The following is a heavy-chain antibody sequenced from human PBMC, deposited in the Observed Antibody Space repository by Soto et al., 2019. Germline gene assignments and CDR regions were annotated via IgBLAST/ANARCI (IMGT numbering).Heavy chain of an antibody. CDR2: IDWDDDK. D-gene: IGHD2-15*01. J-gene: IGHJ5*02. CDR3: ARGQTACSGGSCYHNWFDP. CDR1: GFSLSTSGMC. V-gene: IGHV2-70*01. Sequence: SGPTLVNPTQTLTLTCTFSGFSLSTSGMCVSWIRQPPGKALEWLALIDWDDDKYYSTSLKTRLTISKDTSKNQVVLTMTNMDPVDTATYYCARGQTACSGGSCYHNWFDPWGQGTLVTVS.